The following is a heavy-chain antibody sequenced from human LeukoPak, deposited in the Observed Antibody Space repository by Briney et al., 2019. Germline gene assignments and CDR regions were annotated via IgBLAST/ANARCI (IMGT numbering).Heavy chain of an antibody. D-gene: IGHD3-22*01. CDR2: INPSGGST. J-gene: IGHJ4*02. V-gene: IGHV1-46*01. CDR1: GYTFTGYY. Sequence: GASVKVSCKASGYTFTGYYMHWVRQAPGQGLEWMGIINPSGGSTSYAQKFQGRVTMTRDMSTSTVYMELSSLRSEDTAVYYCARGGITPYYDSSGYFDYWGQGTLVTVSS. CDR3: ARGGITPYYDSSGYFDY.